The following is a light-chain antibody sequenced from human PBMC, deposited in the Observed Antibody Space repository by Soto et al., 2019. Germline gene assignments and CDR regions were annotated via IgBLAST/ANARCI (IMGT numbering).Light chain of an antibody. J-gene: IGKJ5*01. CDR3: QQYGDWPLT. CDR1: QSVSSK. Sequence: EIVMTQSQGTMAVSPGEIATLGCRASQSVSSKLAWYQQKPGQAPRLLIHDASTRATGIPARFSGSGSGTEFTLTIRSLQSEDFAVYYCQQYGDWPLTFGQGTRLEIK. CDR2: DAS. V-gene: IGKV3-15*01.